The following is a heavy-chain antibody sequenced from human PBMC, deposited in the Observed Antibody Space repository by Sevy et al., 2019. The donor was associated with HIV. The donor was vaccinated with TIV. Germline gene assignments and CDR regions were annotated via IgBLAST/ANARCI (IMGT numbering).Heavy chain of an antibody. CDR2: IYNNIGST. CDR1: DDSINSYY. V-gene: IGHV4-59*08. Sequence: SETLSLTCSVSDDSINSYYWSWIRQPPGKGLEWIGYIYNNIGSTSYNPPLTSRVTISVDTSKNPFSLKLTSLTAADTAIYYCARGAVVIGTAATPVLDFWGLGSLVTVSS. D-gene: IGHD2-2*01. CDR3: ARGAVVIGTAATPVLDF. J-gene: IGHJ4*02.